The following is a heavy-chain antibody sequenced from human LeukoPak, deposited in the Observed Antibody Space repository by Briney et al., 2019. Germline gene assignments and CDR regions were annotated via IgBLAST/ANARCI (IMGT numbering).Heavy chain of an antibody. V-gene: IGHV4-34*01. Sequence: SETLSLTCAVYDGSFSSYYWSWIRQPPGKGLEWIGEINHSGITNYRPSLKSRVTISLDTSKNQFSLKLTSVTTADTAVYYCARDGGSNNYWFDPWGQGTLVTVSS. CDR1: DGSFSSYY. J-gene: IGHJ5*02. CDR2: INHSGIT. CDR3: ARDGGSNNYWFDP. D-gene: IGHD4-23*01.